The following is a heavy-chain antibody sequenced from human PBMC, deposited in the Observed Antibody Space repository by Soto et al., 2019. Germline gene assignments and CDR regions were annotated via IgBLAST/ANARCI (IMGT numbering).Heavy chain of an antibody. Sequence: GGSQRLSCAGSGFTFSSYAMSWVRQAPGKGLEWVSSISDSGSHTYYADSVKGRLTISRDNSKNALYLQMNSLRVEDTALYYCAKDTYSSSWYFWGQGTLVTVSS. CDR3: AKDTYSSSWYF. V-gene: IGHV3-23*01. J-gene: IGHJ4*02. D-gene: IGHD6-13*01. CDR2: ISDSGSHT. CDR1: GFTFSSYA.